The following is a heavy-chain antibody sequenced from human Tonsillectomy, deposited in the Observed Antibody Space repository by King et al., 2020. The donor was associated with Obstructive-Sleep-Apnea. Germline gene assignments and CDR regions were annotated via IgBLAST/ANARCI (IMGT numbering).Heavy chain of an antibody. V-gene: IGHV4-31*03. CDR3: ARGGSSRWFDP. D-gene: IGHD3-10*01. CDR2: IYYSGST. J-gene: IGHJ5*02. CDR1: GGSISSGGYY. Sequence: QLQESGPGLVRPSQTLSLTCRVSGGSISSGGYYWSWIRQHPGKGLEWIGYIYYSGSTNYNPSLKSRVTISVDTSKNQFSLKLSSVTAADTAVYYCARGGSSRWFDPWGQGTLVTVSS.